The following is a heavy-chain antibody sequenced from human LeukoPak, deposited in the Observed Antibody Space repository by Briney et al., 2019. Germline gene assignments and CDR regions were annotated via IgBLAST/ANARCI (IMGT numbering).Heavy chain of an antibody. V-gene: IGHV4-61*01. CDR2: IYYSGST. J-gene: IGHJ4*02. CDR3: ARTGSDYDFWSGYHYYFDY. CDR1: GGSVSSGSYY. D-gene: IGHD3-3*01. Sequence: PSETLSLTCTASGGSVSSGSYYWSWIRQPPGKGLEWIGYIYYSGSTNYNPSLKSRVTISVDTSKNQFSLKLSSVTAADTAVYYCARTGSDYDFWSGYHYYFDYWGQGTLVTVSS.